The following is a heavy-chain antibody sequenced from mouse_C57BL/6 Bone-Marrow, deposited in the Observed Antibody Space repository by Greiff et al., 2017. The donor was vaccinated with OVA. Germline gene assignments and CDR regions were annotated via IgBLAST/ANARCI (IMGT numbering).Heavy chain of an antibody. CDR2: INPSNGGT. CDR3: ARLDWDWYFDV. D-gene: IGHD4-1*01. Sequence: QVHVKQPGTELVKPGASVKLSCKASGYTFTSYWMHWVKQRPGQGLEWIGNINPSNGGTNYNEKFKSKATLTVDKSSSTAYMQRSSLTSEDSAVYYCARLDWDWYFDVWGTGTTVTVSS. CDR1: GYTFTSYW. V-gene: IGHV1-53*01. J-gene: IGHJ1*03.